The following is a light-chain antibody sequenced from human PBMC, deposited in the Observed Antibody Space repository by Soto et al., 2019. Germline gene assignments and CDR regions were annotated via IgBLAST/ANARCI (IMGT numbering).Light chain of an antibody. CDR2: KAS. CDR1: QTISTW. J-gene: IGKJ4*01. CDR3: QQYYFSPLT. V-gene: IGKV1-5*03. Sequence: DIQMTQSPSTLSASVGDRVTITCRASQTISTWLAWYQQKPGKAPKVLISKASSLESGVPSRFSGSGSGTEFTLTISSLQPDDFATYYCQQYYFSPLTFGGGTKLQIK.